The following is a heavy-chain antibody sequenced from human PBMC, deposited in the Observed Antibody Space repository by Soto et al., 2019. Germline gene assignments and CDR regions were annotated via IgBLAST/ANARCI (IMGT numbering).Heavy chain of an antibody. J-gene: IGHJ6*02. Sequence: GGSLRLSCAASGFTFSSYSMNWVRQAPGKGLEWVSSISSSSSYIYYADSVKGRFTISRDNAKNSLYLQMNSLRAEDTAVYYCARDFQAAAGYYYYGMDVWGQGTTVTVSS. CDR2: ISSSSSYI. CDR3: ARDFQAAAGYYYYGMDV. D-gene: IGHD6-13*01. V-gene: IGHV3-21*01. CDR1: GFTFSSYS.